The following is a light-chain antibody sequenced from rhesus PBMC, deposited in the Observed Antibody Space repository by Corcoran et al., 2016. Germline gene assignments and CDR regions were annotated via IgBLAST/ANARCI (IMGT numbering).Light chain of an antibody. Sequence: DIVMTQTPLSLPVTPGEPASISCRSSQSLLHSNGDTYLFWYLQKPGQSPQLLIYVGSNRACGVPGRFSGSGSGTDFTLKISGVEAEDVGVYYCLQDIQLPLTFGGGTKVELK. J-gene: IGKJ4*01. V-gene: IGKV2-72*02. CDR1: QSLLHSNGDTY. CDR3: LQDIQLPLT. CDR2: VGS.